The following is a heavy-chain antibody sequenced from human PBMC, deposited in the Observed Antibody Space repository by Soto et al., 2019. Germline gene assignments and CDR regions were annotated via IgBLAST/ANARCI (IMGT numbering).Heavy chain of an antibody. D-gene: IGHD1-1*01. CDR2: IFYSGTT. Sequence: QVQLQESGPGLVKPSQTLSLTCTVSGGSISSGGYFWSWIRQPPGKGMEWIGNIFYSGTTYYNPSLKSRVTRSVDTSKNQFSLKLSSVTAADTAVYFCARGVLYWGQGTLFTVSS. CDR1: GGSISSGGYF. V-gene: IGHV4-31*03. CDR3: ARGVLY. J-gene: IGHJ4*02.